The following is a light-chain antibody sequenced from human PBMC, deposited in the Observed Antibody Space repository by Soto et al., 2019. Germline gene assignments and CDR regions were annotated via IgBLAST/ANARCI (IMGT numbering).Light chain of an antibody. CDR2: EVI. J-gene: IGLJ2*01. CDR3: SSYSGDNNVVV. V-gene: IGLV2-8*01. Sequence: QSALTQPPSASGSPGQSVTISCTGTSSDVGGYNYVSWYQQHPGKAPKLMIYEVIKRPSGVPDRFSGSKSGNTASLTVSGLQAEDEAEYYCSSYSGDNNVVVVGGGTKLTVL. CDR1: SSDVGGYNY.